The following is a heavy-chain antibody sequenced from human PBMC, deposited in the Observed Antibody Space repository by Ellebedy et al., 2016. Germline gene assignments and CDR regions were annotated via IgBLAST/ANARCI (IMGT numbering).Heavy chain of an antibody. CDR1: GHTFTSYG. J-gene: IGHJ4*02. D-gene: IGHD4-17*01. CDR2: ISAYNGNT. Sequence: ASVKVSXKASGHTFTSYGISWVRQAPGQGLEWMGWISAYNGNTNYAQKLQDRVTTTTDTFTSTAYMELRSLRFDDTAVYYCARVPYGDYVWGYFDYWGQGTLVTVSS. CDR3: ARVPYGDYVWGYFDY. V-gene: IGHV1-18*01.